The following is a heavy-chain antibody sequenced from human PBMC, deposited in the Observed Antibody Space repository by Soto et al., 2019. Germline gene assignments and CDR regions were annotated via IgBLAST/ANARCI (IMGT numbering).Heavy chain of an antibody. Sequence: PSETLSLTCTVSGASISSGTYYWTWIRQHPGKGLEWIGYIYYSGSAYYNPSLKSRLTMSVDTSKNQFSLKLSSVTAADTAVYFCARDRHGDEIDYWGQRTLVTVSS. D-gene: IGHD4-17*01. CDR3: ARDRHGDEIDY. J-gene: IGHJ4*02. V-gene: IGHV4-31*03. CDR1: GASISSGTYY. CDR2: IYYSGSA.